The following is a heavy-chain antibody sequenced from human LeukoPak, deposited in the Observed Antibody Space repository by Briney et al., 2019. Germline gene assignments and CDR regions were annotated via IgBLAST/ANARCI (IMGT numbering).Heavy chain of an antibody. D-gene: IGHD6-19*01. Sequence: NPSETLSLTCAVYGGSFSGYYWSWIRQPPGKGLEWIGEINHSGSTNYNPSLKSRVTISVDASKNQFSLKLSSVTAADTAVYYCARVPYSSGWSPRFDYWGQGTLVTVSS. J-gene: IGHJ4*02. V-gene: IGHV4-34*01. CDR1: GGSFSGYY. CDR3: ARVPYSSGWSPRFDY. CDR2: INHSGST.